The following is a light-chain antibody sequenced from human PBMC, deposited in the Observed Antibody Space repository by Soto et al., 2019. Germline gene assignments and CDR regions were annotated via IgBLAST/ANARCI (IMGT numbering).Light chain of an antibody. CDR1: QDINHY. V-gene: IGKV1-16*02. Sequence: DIHMTQSPSSLSASVGDRVTITCRATQDINHYLVWFQQKPGRAPKSLTYTASNLQSGVPSYFSASGSGTYFTLTIGSLQPDDFATYYCQQDKSYPWTF. J-gene: IGKJ1*01. CDR3: QQDKSYPWT. CDR2: TAS.